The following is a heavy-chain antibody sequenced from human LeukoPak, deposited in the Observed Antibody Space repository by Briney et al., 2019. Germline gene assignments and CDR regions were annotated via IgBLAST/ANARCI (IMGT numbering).Heavy chain of an antibody. CDR3: ARGDSYWQRRYFDY. D-gene: IGHD2-21*01. J-gene: IGHJ4*02. CDR1: GYTFTSYD. CDR2: MNPNSGNT. Sequence: ASVKVSCKASGYTFTSYDINWVRQATGQGLEWMGWMNPNSGNTGYAQKFQGRVTMTRNTSISTAYMELSSLRSEDTAVYYCARGDSYWQRRYFDYWSQGTLVTVSS. V-gene: IGHV1-8*01.